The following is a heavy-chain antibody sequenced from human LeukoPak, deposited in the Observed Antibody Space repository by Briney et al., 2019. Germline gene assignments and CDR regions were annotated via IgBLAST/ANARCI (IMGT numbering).Heavy chain of an antibody. V-gene: IGHV3-21*01. CDR2: ISSSSSYI. CDR3: ARDPTVTDAFDI. CDR1: GFTFSSYS. D-gene: IGHD5-12*01. J-gene: IGHJ3*02. Sequence: GGSLRLSCAASGFTFSSYSMNRVRQAPGKGLEWVSSISSSSSYIYYADSVKGRFTISRDNAKNSLYLQMNSLRAEDTAVYYCARDPTVTDAFDIWGQGTMVTVSS.